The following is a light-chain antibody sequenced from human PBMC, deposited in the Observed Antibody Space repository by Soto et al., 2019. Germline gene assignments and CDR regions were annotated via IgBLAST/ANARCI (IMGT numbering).Light chain of an antibody. V-gene: IGKV3-20*01. CDR1: QSISSSY. CDR2: GAS. CDR3: QQYGSSPPYT. Sequence: EIVLTQSPGTLSLSPGERATLSCRASQSISSSYLAWYQQKPGQAPRLLIYGASSRATGIPDRFSGSGSGTAVKLTISRLEPEDFAVYYCQQYGSSPPYTFGQGTKLEIK. J-gene: IGKJ2*01.